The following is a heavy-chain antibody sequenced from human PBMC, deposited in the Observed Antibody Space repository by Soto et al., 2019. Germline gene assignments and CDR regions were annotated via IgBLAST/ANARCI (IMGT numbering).Heavy chain of an antibody. CDR2: ISGSGGST. CDR3: AKDPRMITFGGVIASPS. D-gene: IGHD3-16*02. V-gene: IGHV3-23*01. CDR1: GFTLSSYA. Sequence: EVQLLESGGGLVQPGGSLRLSCAASGFTLSSYAMSWVRQAPGKGLEWVSAISGSGGSTYYADSVKGRFTISRDNSKNTLYLQMNSLRAEDTAVYYCAKDPRMITFGGVIASPSWGQGTLVTVSS. J-gene: IGHJ5*02.